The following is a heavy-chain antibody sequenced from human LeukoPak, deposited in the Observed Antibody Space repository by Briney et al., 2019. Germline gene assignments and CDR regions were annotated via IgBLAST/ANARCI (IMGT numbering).Heavy chain of an antibody. CDR3: ARDWMAAATPTRGDAFDI. D-gene: IGHD6-13*01. CDR2: ISAYNGNT. Sequence: ASVKVSCKASGYTFTSYGISWVRQAPGQGLEWMGWISAYNGNTNYAQKLQGRVTMTTDTSTSTAYMELRSLRSDDTAVYYCARDWMAAATPTRGDAFDIWGQGTMVTVSS. CDR1: GYTFTSYG. V-gene: IGHV1-18*01. J-gene: IGHJ3*02.